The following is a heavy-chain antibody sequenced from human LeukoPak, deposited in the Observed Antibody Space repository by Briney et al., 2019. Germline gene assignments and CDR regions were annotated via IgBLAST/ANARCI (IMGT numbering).Heavy chain of an antibody. CDR2: IYTSRST. CDR3: ARVSPDILTKRKNWFDP. J-gene: IGHJ5*02. V-gene: IGHV4-4*07. Sequence: SETLSLTCTVSGGSISSYYWSWIRQPAGKGLVWIGRIYTSRSTNYNPSLKSRVTMSVDTSKNQFSLKLRSVTAADTAVYSCARVSPDILTKRKNWFDPGGEETLVTVSS. D-gene: IGHD3-9*01. CDR1: GGSISSYY.